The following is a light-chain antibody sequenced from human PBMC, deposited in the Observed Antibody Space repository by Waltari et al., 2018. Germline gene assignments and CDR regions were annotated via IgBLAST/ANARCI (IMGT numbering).Light chain of an antibody. J-gene: IGKJ1*01. V-gene: IGKV4-1*01. CDR1: QTVLYSSNNKNY. Sequence: DIVMTQSPDSLAVSLGERATINCRSSQTVLYSSNNKNYLAWYQQRPGQPPKLLICWASTRDSGVPDRFSGSGSGTDFTLTISSLLPEDVAVYYCQQYYAIPRTFGQGTKVEIK. CDR2: WAS. CDR3: QQYYAIPRT.